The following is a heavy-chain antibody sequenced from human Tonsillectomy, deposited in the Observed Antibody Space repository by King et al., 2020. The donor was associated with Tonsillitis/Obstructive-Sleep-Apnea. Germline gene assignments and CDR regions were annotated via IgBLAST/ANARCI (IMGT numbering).Heavy chain of an antibody. V-gene: IGHV3-53*01. CDR2: IYSGGST. CDR1: GFDVSSNY. J-gene: IGHJ4*02. Sequence: VQLVESGGGLIQPGGSLRLSCAASGFDVSSNYLSWVRQAPGKGLEWISVIYSGGSTDYADSVKGRFTISRDNSNNTLYLQTNSLRAEDSAVYYCARRARGYESYYLDFWGLGTLVTVSS. CDR3: ARRARGYESYYLDF. D-gene: IGHD5-12*01.